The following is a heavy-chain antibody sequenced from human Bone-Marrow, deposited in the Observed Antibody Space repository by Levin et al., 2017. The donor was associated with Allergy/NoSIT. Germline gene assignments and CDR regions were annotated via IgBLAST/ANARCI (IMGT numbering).Heavy chain of an antibody. Sequence: PGESLKISCAASGFTFSSYWMSWVRQAPGKGLEWVANIKQDGSEKYYVDSVKGRFTISRDNAKNSLYLQMNSLRAEDTAVYYCAREFGWDYGDYYYYGMDVWGQGTTVTVSS. CDR1: GFTFSSYW. CDR2: IKQDGSEK. V-gene: IGHV3-7*04. J-gene: IGHJ6*02. D-gene: IGHD4-17*01. CDR3: AREFGWDYGDYYYYGMDV.